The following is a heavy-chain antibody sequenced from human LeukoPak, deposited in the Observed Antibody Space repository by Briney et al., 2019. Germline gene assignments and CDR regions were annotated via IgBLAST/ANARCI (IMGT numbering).Heavy chain of an antibody. Sequence: GGSLRLSCAVSGFTVSSNYMSWVRQAPGKGLEWVSVIYSGGSTDYADSVKGRFTISRDNAKNTVYLQMNNLRAEDTAVYYCVSFYETYWGRGTLVTVSS. CDR1: GFTVSSNY. V-gene: IGHV3-53*01. CDR2: IYSGGST. J-gene: IGHJ4*02. D-gene: IGHD2-2*01. CDR3: VSFYETY.